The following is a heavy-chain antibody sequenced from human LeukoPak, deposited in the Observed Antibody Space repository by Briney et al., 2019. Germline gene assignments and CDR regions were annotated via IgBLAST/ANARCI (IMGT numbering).Heavy chain of an antibody. CDR1: GLTFSSYW. Sequence: GGSLRLSCAASGLTFSSYWMSWVRQAPGKGLEWVANIKKDGSEKYYVDSVKGRFTISRDNAKNSLYLQMNSLRADDTAVYHCARQETSSYNGAFDIWGQGTMVTASS. D-gene: IGHD1-26*01. CDR3: ARQETSSYNGAFDI. J-gene: IGHJ3*02. V-gene: IGHV3-7*01. CDR2: IKKDGSEK.